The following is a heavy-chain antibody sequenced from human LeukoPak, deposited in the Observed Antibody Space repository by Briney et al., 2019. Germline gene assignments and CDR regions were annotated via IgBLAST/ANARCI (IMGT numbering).Heavy chain of an antibody. V-gene: IGHV1-69*04. CDR2: IIPILGIA. Sequence: SVTVSCKASGGTFSSYAFSWVRQAPGQGLEWMGRIIPILGIANYAQKFQGRVKINADKSTSTAYMELSSLGSEDTAVYYCARLAVAEGDWGQGTLVTVSS. CDR3: ARLAVAEGD. D-gene: IGHD6-19*01. J-gene: IGHJ4*02. CDR1: GGTFSSYA.